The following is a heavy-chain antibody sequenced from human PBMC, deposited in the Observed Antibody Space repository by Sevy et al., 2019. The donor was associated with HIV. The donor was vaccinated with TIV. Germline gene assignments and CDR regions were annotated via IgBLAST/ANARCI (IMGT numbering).Heavy chain of an antibody. J-gene: IGHJ4*02. CDR2: IYSSGSS. D-gene: IGHD5-18*01. CDR3: ARSSGYSYGDFDY. Sequence: SDTLSRTCTVSGGSISSNYWSWIRQPPGKGLEWIGYIYSSGSSYNPSLKSRVSISMDTSKNQFSLKMNSVTAEDTAVYYCARSSGYSYGDFDYCGQGTLVTVSS. V-gene: IGHV4-59*07. CDR1: GGSISSNY.